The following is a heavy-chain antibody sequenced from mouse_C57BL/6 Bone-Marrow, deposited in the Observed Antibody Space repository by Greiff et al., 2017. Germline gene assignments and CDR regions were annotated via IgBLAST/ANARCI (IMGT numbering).Heavy chain of an antibody. V-gene: IGHV5-6*01. CDR1: GFTFSSYG. CDR2: ISSGGSYT. CDR3: AREVYYYALDY. Sequence: EVHLVESGGDLVKPGGSLKLSCAASGFTFSSYGMSWVRQTPDKRLEWVATISSGGSYTYYPDSVKGRFTISRDNTKNTLYLQMSSLKSEDTAMCYCAREVYYYALDYWGRGTSVTVSA. J-gene: IGHJ4*01.